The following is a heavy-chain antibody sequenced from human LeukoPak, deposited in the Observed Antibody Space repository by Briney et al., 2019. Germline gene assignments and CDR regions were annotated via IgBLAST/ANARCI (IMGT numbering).Heavy chain of an antibody. Sequence: PGGSLRLSCVASGFTFSTSSMNWVRQAPGKGLEWISYINSASATFYYADSVKGRFIISGDNAKNLLFLQMNNLRAEDSAMYYCARDVGFVVVPAVFDSWGQGTLVTVSS. CDR1: GFTFSTSS. V-gene: IGHV3-48*01. CDR3: ARDVGFVVVPAVFDS. CDR2: INSASATF. J-gene: IGHJ4*02. D-gene: IGHD2-2*01.